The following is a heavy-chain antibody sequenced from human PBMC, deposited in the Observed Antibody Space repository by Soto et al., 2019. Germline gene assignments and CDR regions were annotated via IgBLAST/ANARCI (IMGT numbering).Heavy chain of an antibody. J-gene: IGHJ4*01. CDR2: MKDGGST. Sequence: PGGSLRLSCAASGFSVGSNFMTWVRQAPGKGLEWVSVMKDGGSTNYADSVKGRFTVSRDNSKNTVYLQMNSLRADDTAVYYCARGSLYWGQGTLVTVSS. V-gene: IGHV3-53*01. CDR3: ARGSLY. CDR1: GFSVGSNF.